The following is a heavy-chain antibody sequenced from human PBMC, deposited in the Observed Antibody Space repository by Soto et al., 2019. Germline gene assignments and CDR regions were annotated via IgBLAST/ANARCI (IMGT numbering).Heavy chain of an antibody. D-gene: IGHD1-1*01. CDR1: GFTFSSYS. V-gene: IGHV3-48*01. CDR3: ARENVEPTDYYFDY. Sequence: GGSLRLSCAASGFTFSSYSMNWVRQAPGKGLEWVSYISSSSSTIYYADSVKGRFTISRDNAKNSLYLQMNSLRAEDTAVYYCARENVEPTDYYFDYWGQGTLVTVSS. J-gene: IGHJ4*02. CDR2: ISSSSSTI.